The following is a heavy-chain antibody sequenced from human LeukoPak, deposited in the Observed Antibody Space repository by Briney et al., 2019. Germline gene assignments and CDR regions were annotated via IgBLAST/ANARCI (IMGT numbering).Heavy chain of an antibody. CDR3: ARGFRQQLDVGLSFDY. Sequence: SQTLSLTCAISGDSVSSNRVAWNWIRQSPSRGLEWLGRTYYRSKWYNDYAVSVKSRITINPDTSKNQFSLQLNSVTPEDTAVYYCARGFRQQLDVGLSFDYWGQGTLVTVSS. D-gene: IGHD6-13*01. V-gene: IGHV6-1*01. J-gene: IGHJ4*02. CDR1: GDSVSSNRVA. CDR2: TYYRSKWYN.